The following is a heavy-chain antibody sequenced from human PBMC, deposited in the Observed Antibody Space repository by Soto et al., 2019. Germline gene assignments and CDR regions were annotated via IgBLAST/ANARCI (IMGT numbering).Heavy chain of an antibody. Sequence: PGGSLRLSCAASGFTFSGSAIHWVRQASGKGLEWVGRIRSKANSYATAYAASVKGRFTISRDDSKNTAYLQMNSLKTEDTAMYYCTRDEPTAYMDVWGKGTTVTVSS. D-gene: IGHD4-17*01. CDR1: GFTFSGSA. CDR3: TRDEPTAYMDV. V-gene: IGHV3-73*01. CDR2: IRSKANSYAT. J-gene: IGHJ6*03.